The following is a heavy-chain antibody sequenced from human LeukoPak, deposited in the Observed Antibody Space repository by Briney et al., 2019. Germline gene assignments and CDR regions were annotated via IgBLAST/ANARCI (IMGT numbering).Heavy chain of an antibody. CDR1: GFTFSIYA. V-gene: IGHV3-23*01. CDR3: ARDLGDIRAFDY. Sequence: GGSLRLSCAASGFTFSIYAMIWVRQAPGKGLEWVSAISASGRTTYYADSVKGQFTISRDNSKNTLYLQMNSLRAYDTALYYCARDLGDIRAFDYWGQGTLVTVSS. CDR2: ISASGRTT. J-gene: IGHJ4*02. D-gene: IGHD2-15*01.